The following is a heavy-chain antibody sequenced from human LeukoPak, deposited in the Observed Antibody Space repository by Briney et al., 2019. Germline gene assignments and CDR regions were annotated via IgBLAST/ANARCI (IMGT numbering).Heavy chain of an antibody. CDR2: IYHSGST. J-gene: IGHJ4*02. Sequence: PSQTLSLTCTVSGGSISSGGYYWSWIRQPPGKGLEWIGYIYHSGSTYYNPSLKGRVTISVDRSKNQFSLKLSSVTAADTAVYYCARAGGYCSSTSCYVGFVYWGQGTLVTVSS. D-gene: IGHD2-2*01. CDR1: GGSISSGGYY. CDR3: ARAGGYCSSTSCYVGFVY. V-gene: IGHV4-30-2*01.